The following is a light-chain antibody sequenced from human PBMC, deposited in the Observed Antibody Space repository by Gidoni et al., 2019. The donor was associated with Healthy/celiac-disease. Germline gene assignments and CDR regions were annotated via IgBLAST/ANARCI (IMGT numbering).Light chain of an antibody. J-gene: IGKJ1*01. CDR3: QEYNSWWT. CDR1: QSISSW. CDR2: DAS. Sequence: DIQMTLSPSTLSASVGDSVTITCRASQSISSWLAWYQQQPGKAPKLLLYDASSLESGVPSRCSGSGSGTEFTITISSLEPDDFATYYCQEYNSWWTFGQGTKVEIK. V-gene: IGKV1-5*01.